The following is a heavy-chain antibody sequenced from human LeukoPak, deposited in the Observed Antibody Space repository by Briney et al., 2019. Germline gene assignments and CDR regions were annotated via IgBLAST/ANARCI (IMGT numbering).Heavy chain of an antibody. CDR3: TIENYYYFYGMDV. CDR1: GFTFSNYA. J-gene: IGHJ6*02. V-gene: IGHV3-15*01. Sequence: GRTLRLSCAASGFTFSNYAMSWARQAPGKGLEWVGRTKTNADGGTADYAAPVKGRFTISRDDSKNTLHLQMNSLKTEDTAVYYCTIENYYYFYGMDVWGQGTTVTVS. CDR2: TKTNADGGTA.